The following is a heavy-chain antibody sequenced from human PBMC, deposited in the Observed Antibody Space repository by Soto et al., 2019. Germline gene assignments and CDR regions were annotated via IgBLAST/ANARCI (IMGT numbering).Heavy chain of an antibody. Sequence: GGSLRLSCAASGFTFSSYGMHWVRQAPGKGLEWVAVISYDGSNKYYADSVKGRFTISRDNSKNTLYLQMNSLRAEDTAVYYCAKGSSGWFFDYWGQGTLVTSPQ. CDR2: ISYDGSNK. J-gene: IGHJ4*02. CDR1: GFTFSSYG. V-gene: IGHV3-30*18. CDR3: AKGSSGWFFDY. D-gene: IGHD6-19*01.